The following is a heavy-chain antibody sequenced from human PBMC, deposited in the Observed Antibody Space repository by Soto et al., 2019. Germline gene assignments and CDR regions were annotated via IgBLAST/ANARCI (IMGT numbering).Heavy chain of an antibody. Sequence: GGSLRLSCAASGFTFSDYYMSWIRQAPGKGLEWVSYISSSSSYTNYADSVKGRFTISRDNAKNSLYLQMNSLRAEDTAVYYCARSRYCSGGSCYDTPYYYYGMDVWGQGTTVTVSS. CDR3: ARSRYCSGGSCYDTPYYYYGMDV. D-gene: IGHD2-15*01. CDR2: ISSSSSYT. V-gene: IGHV3-11*03. J-gene: IGHJ6*02. CDR1: GFTFSDYY.